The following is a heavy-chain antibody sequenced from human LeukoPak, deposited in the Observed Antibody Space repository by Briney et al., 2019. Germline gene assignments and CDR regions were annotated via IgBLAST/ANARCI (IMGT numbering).Heavy chain of an antibody. D-gene: IGHD3-22*01. CDR1: GFTFSNYW. Sequence: GGSLRLSCAASGFTFSNYWMHWVRHVPGKGLVWVSRINDDGSATFYADPVKGRFTISRDNSKNTLYLQMNSLRAEDTAVYYCARSYYDSSGYIDYWGQGTLVTVSS. J-gene: IGHJ4*02. CDR2: INDDGSAT. V-gene: IGHV3-74*01. CDR3: ARSYYDSSGYIDY.